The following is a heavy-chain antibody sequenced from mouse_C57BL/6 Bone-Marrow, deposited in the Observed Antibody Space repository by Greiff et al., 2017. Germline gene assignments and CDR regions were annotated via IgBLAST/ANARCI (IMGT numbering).Heavy chain of an antibody. D-gene: IGHD1-1*01. V-gene: IGHV1-81*01. J-gene: IGHJ2*01. CDR3: ARGCPITTVVEYYFDY. Sequence: QVQLQQSGAELARPGASVKLSCKASGYTFTSYGISWVKQRTGQGLEWIGEIYPRSGNTYYNEKFKGKATLTADKSSSTAYMELRSLTSEDSAVYVCARGCPITTVVEYYFDYWGQGTTLTVSS. CDR1: GYTFTSYG. CDR2: IYPRSGNT.